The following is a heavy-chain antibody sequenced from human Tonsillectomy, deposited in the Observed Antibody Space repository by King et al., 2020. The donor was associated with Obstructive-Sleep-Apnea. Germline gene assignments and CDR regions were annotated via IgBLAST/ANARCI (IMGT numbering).Heavy chain of an antibody. V-gene: IGHV3-30*18. D-gene: IGHD6-13*01. Sequence: VQLVESGGGVLQPGRSLRLSCAASGFTFSSYGMHWVRQAPGKGLEWMAVISYDGSNKYYSDSMKGRFTISRDNSKNPLYLQMNSLRAEDTAVYYCAKEMITAAGTGGMDVWGQGTTVTVSS. CDR2: ISYDGSNK. J-gene: IGHJ6*02. CDR1: GFTFSSYG. CDR3: AKEMITAAGTGGMDV.